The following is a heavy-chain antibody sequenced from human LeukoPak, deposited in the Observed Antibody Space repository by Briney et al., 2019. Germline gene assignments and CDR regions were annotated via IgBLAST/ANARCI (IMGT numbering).Heavy chain of an antibody. J-gene: IGHJ6*04. CDR2: IIPIFGTA. CDR1: GGTFSSYA. V-gene: IGHV1-69*06. D-gene: IGHD3-10*01. Sequence: SVKVSCKASGGTFSSYAISWVRQAPGQGLEWMGGIIPIFGTANYAQKFQGRVTITADKSTSAAYMELSSLRSEDTAVYYCARDGTGRGRYYYYGMDVWGKGTTITVSS. CDR3: ARDGTGRGRYYYYGMDV.